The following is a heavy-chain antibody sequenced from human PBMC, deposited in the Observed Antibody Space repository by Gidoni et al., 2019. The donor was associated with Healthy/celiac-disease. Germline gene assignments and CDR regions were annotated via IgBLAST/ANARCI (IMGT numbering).Heavy chain of an antibody. CDR3: ARALSGDYYYYMDV. D-gene: IGHD4-17*01. CDR1: GGTLSSYA. CDR2: IIPIFGTA. V-gene: IGHV1-69*01. J-gene: IGHJ6*03. Sequence: QLVQSGAEVKKPGSSVKFSCKASGGTLSSYAISWVRQARGKGLEWMGGIIPIFGTANYAQKYQGRVTIAADESKSTAYMELSSLRSEDTAVYYCARALSGDYYYYMDVWGKGTTVTVSS.